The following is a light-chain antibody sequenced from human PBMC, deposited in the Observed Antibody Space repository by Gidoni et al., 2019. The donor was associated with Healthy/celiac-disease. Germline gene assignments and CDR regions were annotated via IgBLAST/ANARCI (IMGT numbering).Light chain of an antibody. V-gene: IGLV2-14*03. CDR2: DVS. Sequence: QSALTQPASVSGSPGESITISCTGTSSDVGGYNYASWYPQHPGKAPKRMIYDVSNRPSGVSTRFSGSKSGNTASLTISGLQAEDEADYYCSSYTSSSTLDVFGTGTKVTVL. CDR3: SSYTSSSTLDV. CDR1: SSDVGGYNY. J-gene: IGLJ1*01.